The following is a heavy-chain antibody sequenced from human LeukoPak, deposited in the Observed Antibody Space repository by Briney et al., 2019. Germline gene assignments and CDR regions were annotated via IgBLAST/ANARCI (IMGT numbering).Heavy chain of an antibody. CDR1: GFAFSSYG. Sequence: GGSLRLSCAASGFAFSSYGMHWVRQAPGKGLEWVTFIRYDGSIRYYADSVKGRFTISRDNSKNTLYLQMNSLKAEDTAVYYCAKIANTGATDHWGQGTLVTVSS. CDR2: IRYDGSIR. V-gene: IGHV3-30*02. CDR3: AKIANTGATDH. D-gene: IGHD2-8*02. J-gene: IGHJ4*02.